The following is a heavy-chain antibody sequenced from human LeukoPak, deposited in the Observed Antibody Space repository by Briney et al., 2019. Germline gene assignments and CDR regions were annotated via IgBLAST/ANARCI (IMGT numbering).Heavy chain of an antibody. CDR3: ARGTLAYYYDSSGYYDY. V-gene: IGHV4-59*01. D-gene: IGHD3-22*01. J-gene: IGHJ4*02. CDR1: GGSISSYY. CDR2: IYYSGST. Sequence: PSETLSLTCNVSGGSISSYYWSWIRQPPGKGLEWIGYIYYSGSTNYNPSLKSRVTISVDTSKNQFSLKLSSVTAADTAVYYCARGTLAYYYDSSGYYDYWGQGTLVTVSS.